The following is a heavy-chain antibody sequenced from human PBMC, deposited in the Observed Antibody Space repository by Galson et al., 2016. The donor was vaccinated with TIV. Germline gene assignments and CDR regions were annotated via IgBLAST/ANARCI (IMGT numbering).Heavy chain of an antibody. Sequence: SLRLSCAASGFTFSSYWMHWVRQAPGKGLVWVSRMNIDGTITTYADSVQGRFTISRDNAKNTLYLQMNSLRAEDTAVYYCVRCLGSTSTVYWGQGTLVTVPS. CDR1: GFTFSSYW. J-gene: IGHJ4*02. V-gene: IGHV3-74*01. CDR2: MNIDGTIT. CDR3: VRCLGSTSTVY. D-gene: IGHD3-10*02.